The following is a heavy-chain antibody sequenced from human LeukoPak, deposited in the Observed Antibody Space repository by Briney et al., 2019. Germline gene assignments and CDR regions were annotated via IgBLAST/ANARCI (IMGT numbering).Heavy chain of an antibody. D-gene: IGHD2-2*01. J-gene: IGHJ5*02. CDR3: ARDVSTSYNWFDP. CDR2: IYHSGST. CDR1: GGSISSGGYS. Sequence: SETLSLTCAVSGGSISSGGYSWSWIRQPPGKGLEWIGYIYHSGSTYYNPSLKSRVTISVDRSKNQFSLKLSSVTAVDTAVYYCARDVSTSYNWFDPWGQGTLVTVSS. V-gene: IGHV4-30-2*01.